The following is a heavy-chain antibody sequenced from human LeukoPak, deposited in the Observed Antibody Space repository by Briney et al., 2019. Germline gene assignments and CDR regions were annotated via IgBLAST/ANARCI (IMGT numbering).Heavy chain of an antibody. Sequence: SETVSLTCNVSGGSISSYYWSWIQQPPGKGLEWIGYIYYSGSTNYNPSLKSRVTISVDTSKNQFSLKLSSVTAADTAVYYCARGIRDDYYDSSGYEFDYWGQGTLVTVSS. CDR2: IYYSGST. D-gene: IGHD3-22*01. CDR3: ARGIRDDYYDSSGYEFDY. V-gene: IGHV4-59*01. J-gene: IGHJ4*02. CDR1: GGSISSYY.